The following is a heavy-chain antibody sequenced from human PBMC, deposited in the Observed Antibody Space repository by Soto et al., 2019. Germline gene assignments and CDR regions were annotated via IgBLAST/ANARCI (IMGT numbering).Heavy chain of an antibody. J-gene: IGHJ3*02. CDR2: ISWNSGSI. CDR1: GFTFDDYA. V-gene: IGHV3-9*01. Sequence: GGSLRLSCAASGFTFDDYAMHWVRQAPGKGLEWVSGISWNSGSIGYADSVKGRFTISRDNAKNSLYLQMNSLRAEDTALYYCAKDTRAGGYCSGGSCFAFDIWGQGTMVTVSS. CDR3: AKDTRAGGYCSGGSCFAFDI. D-gene: IGHD2-15*01.